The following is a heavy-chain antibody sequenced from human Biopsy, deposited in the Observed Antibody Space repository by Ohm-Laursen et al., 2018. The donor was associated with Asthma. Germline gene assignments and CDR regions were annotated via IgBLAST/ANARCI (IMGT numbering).Heavy chain of an antibody. D-gene: IGHD3-22*01. CDR2: IYNTGSA. CDR1: GGSIKSRGNY. J-gene: IGHJ3*01. V-gene: IGHV4-31*03. Sequence: PSETLSLTCSVSGGSIKSRGNYWSWIRQRPGKGLEWIGYIYNTGSAYYNPSLKSRLSISVDTSKNTFSLNLSSVTAADTAIYYCARHYFKSSVGAFDFWGQGTNVTVSS. CDR3: ARHYFKSSVGAFDF.